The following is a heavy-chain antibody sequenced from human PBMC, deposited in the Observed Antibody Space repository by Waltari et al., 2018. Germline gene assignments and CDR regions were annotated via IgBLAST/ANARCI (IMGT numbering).Heavy chain of an antibody. Sequence: QVQLQESGTGLVKPSETLSLTCTVSGGSISSSYWSWIRQPPGKGLEWIGYIYTSGSTNYNPSLKSRVTISVDTSKNQFSLKLSSVTAADTAVYYCARYSSGWYGANWFDPWGQGTLVTVSS. D-gene: IGHD6-19*01. CDR1: GGSISSSY. CDR2: IYTSGST. J-gene: IGHJ5*02. V-gene: IGHV4-4*09. CDR3: ARYSSGWYGANWFDP.